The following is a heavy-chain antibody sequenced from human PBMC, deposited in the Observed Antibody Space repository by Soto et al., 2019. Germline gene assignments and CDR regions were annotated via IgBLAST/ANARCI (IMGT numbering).Heavy chain of an antibody. V-gene: IGHV2-5*02. CDR2: IFWDDDK. Sequence: QITLNESGPALVRPTQTLTLTCSFSGFSLTTRGVAVGWIPQPPGKALEWLALIFWDDDKWYSPSLRSTLTITEDTSKTLVVLTMTNMDPVDTATYYCAHRSRGYAYYFDQWGQGTLVTVSS. J-gene: IGHJ4*02. CDR1: GFSLTTRGVA. D-gene: IGHD5-12*01. CDR3: AHRSRGYAYYFDQ.